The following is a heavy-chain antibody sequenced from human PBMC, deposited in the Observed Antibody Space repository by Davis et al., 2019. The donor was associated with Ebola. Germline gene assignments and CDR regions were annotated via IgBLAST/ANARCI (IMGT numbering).Heavy chain of an antibody. Sequence: HTGGSLRLSCVASGFSFSTTWMHWVRQAPGKALVWLTRIKSDGISTTYADSVKGRFTISRDNAKNTLYLQMNSLSAEDTAIYYCVRDRYYTMDVWSQGTTVTVSS. CDR1: GFSFSTTW. CDR2: IKSDGIST. CDR3: VRDRYYTMDV. V-gene: IGHV3-74*01. D-gene: IGHD3-3*01. J-gene: IGHJ6*02.